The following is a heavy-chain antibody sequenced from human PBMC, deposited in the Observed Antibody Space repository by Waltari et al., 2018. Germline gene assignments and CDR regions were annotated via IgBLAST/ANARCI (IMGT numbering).Heavy chain of an antibody. V-gene: IGHV3-15*01. CDR2: IKSKTNGGTA. J-gene: IGHJ5*02. Sequence: EVQLVESGGGLVKPGGSLRLSCAAFGFIFDEAWMTWLRQAPGKGLEWVGRIKSKTNGGTADYAAPVKGRFTISRDDSKNMVYLQMNSLKTEDTAVYYCVGSRNHDWFDPCGRGTLVTVSS. CDR3: VGSRNHDWFDP. CDR1: GFIFDEAW. D-gene: IGHD3-10*01.